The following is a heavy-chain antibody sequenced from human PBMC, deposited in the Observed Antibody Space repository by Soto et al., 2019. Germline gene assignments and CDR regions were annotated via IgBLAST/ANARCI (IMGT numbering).Heavy chain of an antibody. CDR2: IYPSDSDT. CDR3: ARGGVSTRTFDY. D-gene: IGHD3-3*01. CDR1: GYNFAGYW. Sequence: GEPLKISCKGSGYNFAGYWIAWVRKMPGKGLELMGIIYPSDSDTRYRPSFQGQVTISADKSISSAYLQWSSLRASDTAMYYCARGGVSTRTFDYWGQGTPVTVSS. V-gene: IGHV5-51*01. J-gene: IGHJ4*02.